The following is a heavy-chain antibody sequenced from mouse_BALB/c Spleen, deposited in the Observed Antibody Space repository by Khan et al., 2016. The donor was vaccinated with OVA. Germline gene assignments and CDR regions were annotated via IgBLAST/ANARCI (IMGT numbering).Heavy chain of an antibody. CDR2: ISSLAYSI. CDR1: GFTFSDYG. Sequence: EVELVESGGGLVQPGGSRKLSCAASGFTFSDYGMAWVRQAPGKGPEWVAFISSLAYSIYYADTVTGRFTISRENAQHPLYLQMSSLRSADTAMYYCARSWAMDYWGQGTSVTVSS. V-gene: IGHV5-15*02. J-gene: IGHJ4*01. CDR3: ARSWAMDY.